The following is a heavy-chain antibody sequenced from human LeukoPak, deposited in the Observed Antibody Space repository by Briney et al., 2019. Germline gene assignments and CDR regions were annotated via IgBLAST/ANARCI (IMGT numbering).Heavy chain of an antibody. CDR2: IYYTGGET. CDR3: ARQPGGTAAFDI. Sequence: SETLSLTCTVSGGSINSYYWSWIRQPPGKGLEWIGYIYYTGGETDYNPSLKSRLTISVDTSKNQFSLMLTSVTAADTAVYYCARQPGGTAAFDIWAQGTMVTVSS. CDR1: GGSINSYY. V-gene: IGHV4-59*08. D-gene: IGHD1-14*01. J-gene: IGHJ3*02.